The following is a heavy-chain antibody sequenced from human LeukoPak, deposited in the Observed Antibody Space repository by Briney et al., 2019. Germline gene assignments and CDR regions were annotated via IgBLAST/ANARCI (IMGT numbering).Heavy chain of an antibody. CDR3: ATSTAGRWYRDSHYFDY. J-gene: IGHJ4*02. CDR2: IYYSGST. CDR1: GGSISSSSYY. V-gene: IGHV4-39*01. D-gene: IGHD4-23*01. Sequence: SETLSLTCTVSGGSISSSSYYWGWIRQPPGKGLEWIGSIYYSGSTYYNPSLKSRVTISVDTSKNQFSLKLSSVTAADTAVYYCATSTAGRWYRDSHYFDYWGQGILVTVSS.